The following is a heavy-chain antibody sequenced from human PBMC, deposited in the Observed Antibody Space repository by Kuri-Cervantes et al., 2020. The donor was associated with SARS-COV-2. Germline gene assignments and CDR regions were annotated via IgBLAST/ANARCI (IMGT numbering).Heavy chain of an antibody. D-gene: IGHD4-23*01. CDR3: ARVNARWYTSPGYYYYYMDV. V-gene: IGHV4-61*01. J-gene: IGHJ6*03. CDR2: IYYSGST. Sequence: SETLSLTCAVSGYSISSGYYWGWIRQPPGKGLEWIGYIYYSGSTNYNPSLKSRVTISVDTSKNQFSLKLSSVTAADTAVYYCARVNARWYTSPGYYYYYMDVWGKGTTVTVSS. CDR1: GYSISSGYY.